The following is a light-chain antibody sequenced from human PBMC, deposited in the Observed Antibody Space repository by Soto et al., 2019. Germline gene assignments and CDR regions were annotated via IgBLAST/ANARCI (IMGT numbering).Light chain of an antibody. V-gene: IGKV3-15*01. J-gene: IGKJ2*01. CDR1: QSVSSS. Sequence: EIVMTQSPATLSVSPGERATLSCRASQSVSSSLAWYQQKPGQAPRLLIYGASTRATGIPARFSGSGSGTEFTLTISSLQSEDVATYFCQQLDVLPPYTFGQVTKVEI. CDR2: GAS. CDR3: QQLDVLPPYT.